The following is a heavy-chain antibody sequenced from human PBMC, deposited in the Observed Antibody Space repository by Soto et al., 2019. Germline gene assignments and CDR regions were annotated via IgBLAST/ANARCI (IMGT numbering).Heavy chain of an antibody. CDR3: ARDKGVVPAAGGWFDP. V-gene: IGHV4-30-4*01. D-gene: IGHD2-2*01. CDR1: GGSISSGDYY. J-gene: IGHJ5*02. CDR2: IYYSGST. Sequence: PSETLSLTCTVSGGSISSGDYYWSWIRQPPGKGLEWIGCIYYSGSTYYNPSLKSRVTISVDTSKNQFSLKLSSVTAADTAVYYCARDKGVVPAAGGWFDPWGQGTLVTVSS.